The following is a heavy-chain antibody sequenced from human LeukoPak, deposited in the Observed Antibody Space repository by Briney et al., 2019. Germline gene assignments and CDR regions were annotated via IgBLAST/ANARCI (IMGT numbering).Heavy chain of an antibody. CDR1: GYTFTSYG. CDR2: ISAYNGNI. CDR3: ARVGSPNDYYDSSGYYYVEWFDP. V-gene: IGHV1-18*01. D-gene: IGHD3-22*01. Sequence: GASVKVSCKASGYTFTSYGISWVRQAPGQGLEWMGWISAYNGNINYAQKLQGRVTMTTDTSTSTAYMELRSLRSDDTAVYYCARVGSPNDYYDSSGYYYVEWFDPWGQGTLVTVSS. J-gene: IGHJ5*02.